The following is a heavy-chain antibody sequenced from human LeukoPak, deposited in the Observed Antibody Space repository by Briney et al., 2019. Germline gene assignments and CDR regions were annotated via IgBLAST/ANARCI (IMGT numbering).Heavy chain of an antibody. V-gene: IGHV3-7*01. CDR2: IKRDGSDR. Sequence: PGGSLRLSWAASGFIFKNFWITLVRQAPGKGLEWVANIKRDGSDRYYVDSLKGRFTVSRDNAKHSLFLQMNSLRAEDTAVYYCARDQGGSYSGGDYDAFDIWGQGTMVTVSS. CDR1: GFIFKNFW. D-gene: IGHD6-19*01. CDR3: ARDQGGSYSGGDYDAFDI. J-gene: IGHJ3*02.